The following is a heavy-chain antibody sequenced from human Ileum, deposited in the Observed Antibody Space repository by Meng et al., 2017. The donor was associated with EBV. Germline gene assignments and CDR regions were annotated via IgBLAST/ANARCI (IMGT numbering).Heavy chain of an antibody. CDR2: FYQSGCT. CDR1: GGSNRSSKW. Sequence: PWLEKQLVTRDLTCSVSGGSNRSSKWWSVVRQHPGKGLEWVGEFYQSGCTNYNPSLKSRVTMSVDKSKNQFSLNLSSVTAADTAVYYCARVGQWLPIDYWGQGTLVTVSS. CDR3: ARVGQWLPIDY. J-gene: IGHJ4*02. V-gene: IGHV4-4*02. D-gene: IGHD6-19*01.